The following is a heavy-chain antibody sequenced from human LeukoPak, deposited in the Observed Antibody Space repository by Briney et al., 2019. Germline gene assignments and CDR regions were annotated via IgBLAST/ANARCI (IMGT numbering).Heavy chain of an antibody. Sequence: SETLSLTCTVSGGSISSGGYYWSWIRQHPGKGLEWIGYIYYSGNTYYNPSLKSRVTISVDTSKNQFSLKLSSVTAADTAVYYCARRVAVAGRTFDIWGQGTMVTVSS. CDR2: IYYSGNT. CDR1: GGSISSGGYY. D-gene: IGHD6-19*01. CDR3: ARRVAVAGRTFDI. V-gene: IGHV4-31*03. J-gene: IGHJ3*02.